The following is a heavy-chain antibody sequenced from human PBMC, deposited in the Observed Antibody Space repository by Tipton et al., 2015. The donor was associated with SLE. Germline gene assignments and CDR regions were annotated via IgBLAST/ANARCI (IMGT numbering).Heavy chain of an antibody. V-gene: IGHV4-4*07. CDR2: IYTSGST. CDR3: ARDRGGSSWFFDY. D-gene: IGHD6-13*01. Sequence: PGLVKPSETLSLTCTVSGGSISSYYWNWIRQPAGRGLEWIGRIYTSGSTNYNPSLKSRVTMSLDSSKNQLSLRLSSVTAADTAVYYCARDRGGSSWFFDYWGLGTLVTVSS. J-gene: IGHJ4*02. CDR1: GGSISSYY.